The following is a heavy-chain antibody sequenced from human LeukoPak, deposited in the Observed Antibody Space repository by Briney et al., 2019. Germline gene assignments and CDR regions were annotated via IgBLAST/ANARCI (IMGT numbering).Heavy chain of an antibody. CDR2: ITGTGGNT. Sequence: GGSLRLSCAASAFTFSNYAMTWVRQAPGKGLEWVSAITGTGGNTYYADSVKGRFTISRDNSKNMLYLQMNSLRAEDTAIYYCAKNSAGSRYSGLDLWGQGTLVTVSS. D-gene: IGHD2-15*01. V-gene: IGHV3-23*01. CDR3: AKNSAGSRYSGLDL. CDR1: AFTFSNYA. J-gene: IGHJ5*02.